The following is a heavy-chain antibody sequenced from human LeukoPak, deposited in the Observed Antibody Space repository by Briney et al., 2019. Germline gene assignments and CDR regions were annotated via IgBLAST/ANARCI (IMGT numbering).Heavy chain of an antibody. Sequence: PGGSLRLSCAASAFTFSRYAMHRVRQAPGKGLEWVAMISLDGTNRNYADSVEGRFTISRDNSKNTLYLQMSTVRPEDTAFYYCARSYSTSWYSTDWFDPWGQGTLVTVSS. V-gene: IGHV3-30*04. J-gene: IGHJ5*02. CDR2: ISLDGTNR. D-gene: IGHD6-13*01. CDR1: AFTFSRYA. CDR3: ARSYSTSWYSTDWFDP.